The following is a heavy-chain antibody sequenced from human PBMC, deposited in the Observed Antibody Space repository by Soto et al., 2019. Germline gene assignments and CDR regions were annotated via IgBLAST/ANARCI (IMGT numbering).Heavy chain of an antibody. CDR2: INAGNGNT. J-gene: IGHJ3*02. V-gene: IGHV1-3*01. Sequence: ASVKVSCKASGYSFTSYAIHWVRQAPGQRLEWMGWINAGNGNTKYSQRFQGRVAITRDTSASTAYMELSSLRSEDTAVYYCASPPRSYFGDGFDIWGQGTMVTVSS. D-gene: IGHD2-21*01. CDR3: ASPPRSYFGDGFDI. CDR1: GYSFTSYA.